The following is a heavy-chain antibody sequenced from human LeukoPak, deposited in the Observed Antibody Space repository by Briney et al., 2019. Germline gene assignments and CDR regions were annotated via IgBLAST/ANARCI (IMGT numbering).Heavy chain of an antibody. Sequence: GGSLRLSCAASGFRFSDYSMNWVRQAPGKGLEWISYIGIDSGNTNYADFVKGRFTISGDKAKNSLYLQMNSLRVEDTAVYYCARDYKYAFDNWGQGTLVTVSS. D-gene: IGHD5-24*01. J-gene: IGHJ4*02. V-gene: IGHV3-48*01. CDR2: IGIDSGNT. CDR3: ARDYKYAFDN. CDR1: GFRFSDYS.